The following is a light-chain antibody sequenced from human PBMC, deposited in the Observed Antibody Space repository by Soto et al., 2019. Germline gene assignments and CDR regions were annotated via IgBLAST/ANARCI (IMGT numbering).Light chain of an antibody. CDR2: KVS. CDR3: MQGTHWPRT. V-gene: IGKV2-30*01. J-gene: IGKJ1*01. CDR1: QSLLYSNGNTY. Sequence: EVVMTQSPLSLPVTLGQPASISCRSNQSLLYSNGNTYLNWFLQRPGQSPRRLMYKVSNRDSGVPDRFSGSGSGTDFTLKISRVEAEDVGVYYCMQGTHWPRTFGQGTKVDIK.